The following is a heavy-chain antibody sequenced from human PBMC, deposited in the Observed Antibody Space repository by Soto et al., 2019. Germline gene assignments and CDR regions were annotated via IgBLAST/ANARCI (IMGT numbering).Heavy chain of an antibody. CDR1: GYTFTSYG. Sequence: ASVKVSCKASGYTFTSYGISWVRQAPGQGLEWMGWISAYNGNTNYEQKLQGRVTMTTDTSTSTAYMELRSLRSDDTAVYYCAGHSSSWYCLDYWGQGTLVTVSS. CDR3: AGHSSSWYCLDY. CDR2: ISAYNGNT. V-gene: IGHV1-18*01. D-gene: IGHD6-13*01. J-gene: IGHJ4*02.